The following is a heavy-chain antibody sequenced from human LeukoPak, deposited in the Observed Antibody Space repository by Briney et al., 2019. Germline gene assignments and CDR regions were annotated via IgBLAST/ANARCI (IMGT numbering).Heavy chain of an antibody. V-gene: IGHV4-59*08. CDR2: IYYSGST. Sequence: ASEALSLTCTVSGRSISSYYWSWIRQPPGKGLEWIGYIYYSGSTNYNPSLKSRVTISVDTSKNQFSLKLSAVTAADTAVYYCARNVKDAFDIWGQGTMVTVSS. J-gene: IGHJ3*02. CDR3: ARNVKDAFDI. CDR1: GRSISSYY.